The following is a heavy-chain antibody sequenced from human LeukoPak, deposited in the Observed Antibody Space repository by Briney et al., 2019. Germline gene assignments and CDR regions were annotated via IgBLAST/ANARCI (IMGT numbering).Heavy chain of an antibody. CDR2: IYYSGST. D-gene: IGHD4-17*01. Sequence: PSETLSLTCTVSGGSISSYYWSWIRQPPGKGLEWIGYIYYSGSTKYNPSLKSRVTISVDTSKNQFSLNLSSVTAADTAVYYCARVPDYGDYVKLWFDPWGQGTLVSVSS. V-gene: IGHV4-59*01. CDR1: GGSISSYY. J-gene: IGHJ5*02. CDR3: ARVPDYGDYVKLWFDP.